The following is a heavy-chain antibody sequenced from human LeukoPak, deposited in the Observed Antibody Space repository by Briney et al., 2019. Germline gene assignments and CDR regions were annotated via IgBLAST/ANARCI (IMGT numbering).Heavy chain of an antibody. V-gene: IGHV1-3*01. CDR2: INAGNGNT. Sequence: ASVKVSCKASGYTFTSYAMHWVCQAPGQRLEWMGWINAGNGNTKYSQKFQGRVTITRDTSASTAYMELSSLRSEDTAVYYCARGPLVTTLFDYWGQGTLVTVSS. CDR3: ARGPLVTTLFDY. CDR1: GYTFTSYA. D-gene: IGHD4-11*01. J-gene: IGHJ4*02.